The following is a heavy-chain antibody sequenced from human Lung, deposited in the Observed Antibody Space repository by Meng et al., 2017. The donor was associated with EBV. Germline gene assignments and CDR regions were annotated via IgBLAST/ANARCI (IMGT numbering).Heavy chain of an antibody. J-gene: IGHJ4*02. D-gene: IGHD1-26*01. CDR2: ISAYNGNT. V-gene: IGHV1-18*01. Sequence: QAQLVQPRGEGKKPGASRKVSCNAAGYTLTNYGITWVRQAPGQGLEWTGWISAYNGNTNYAQTLQGRVTMTTDTFTSTAYMELRSLRSDDTAVYYCARVEVGITSGDYWGQGTLVTVSS. CDR3: ARVEVGITSGDY. CDR1: GYTLTNYG.